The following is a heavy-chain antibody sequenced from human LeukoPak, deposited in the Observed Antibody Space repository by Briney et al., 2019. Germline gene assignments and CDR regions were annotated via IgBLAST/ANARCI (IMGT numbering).Heavy chain of an antibody. Sequence: GGSLRLSCAASGFTFSNYAMHWVRQAPGKGLEWVAVISYDGSNKYYADSVKGRFTISRDNSKNTLYLQMNSLRAEDTAAYYCARDLYDSSESAFDIWGQGTVVTVSS. CDR2: ISYDGSNK. D-gene: IGHD3-22*01. J-gene: IGHJ3*02. V-gene: IGHV3-30-3*01. CDR1: GFTFSNYA. CDR3: ARDLYDSSESAFDI.